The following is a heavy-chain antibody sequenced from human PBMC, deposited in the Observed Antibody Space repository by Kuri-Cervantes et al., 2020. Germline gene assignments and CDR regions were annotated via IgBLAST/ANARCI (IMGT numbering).Heavy chain of an antibody. CDR3: ARVLPWFGDPSGHWDY. J-gene: IGHJ4*02. CDR1: GGTFSSYA. V-gene: IGHV1-69*13. Sequence: SVKVSCKASGGTFSSYAISWVRQAPGQGLEWMGGIIPIFGTANYAQKFQGRVTITADESTSTAYMELSSLRSDDTAVYYCARVLPWFGDPSGHWDYWGQGTLVTVSS. D-gene: IGHD3-10*01. CDR2: IIPIFGTA.